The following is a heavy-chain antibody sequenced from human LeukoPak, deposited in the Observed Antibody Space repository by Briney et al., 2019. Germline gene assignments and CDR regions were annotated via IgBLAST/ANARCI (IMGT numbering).Heavy chain of an antibody. J-gene: IGHJ3*02. CDR2: ISTYNVNT. CDR3: ARAFDSGTFDI. D-gene: IGHD3-10*01. CDR1: GYTFTNYG. V-gene: IGHV1-18*01. Sequence: GASVKVSCKASGYTFTNYGISWVRQAPGQGLEYMGWISTYNVNTNYAQKLQGSVTMTTDTSTSTAYMELRSLRSDDTAVYYCARAFDSGTFDIWGQGTMVTVSS.